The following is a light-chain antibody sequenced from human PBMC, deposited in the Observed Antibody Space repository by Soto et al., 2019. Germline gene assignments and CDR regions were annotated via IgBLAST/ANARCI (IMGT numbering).Light chain of an antibody. Sequence: EIVLTQSPGTLSLSPGEGATLSCRASQSVSSSYLAWYQQKPGQAPRLLIYGASSRATGIPDRFSGSGSGTDFTLTISRLEPEDFAVYYCQQYGSSSSTFGQGIKVDIK. CDR2: GAS. CDR3: QQYGSSSST. J-gene: IGKJ1*01. V-gene: IGKV3-20*01. CDR1: QSVSSSY.